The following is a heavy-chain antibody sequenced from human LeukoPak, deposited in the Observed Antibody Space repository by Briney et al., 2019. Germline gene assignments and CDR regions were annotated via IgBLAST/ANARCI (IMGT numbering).Heavy chain of an antibody. J-gene: IGHJ4*02. CDR1: GFTFSSYA. D-gene: IGHD3-22*01. CDR2: ISYGGSNK. V-gene: IGHV3-30*04. CDR3: AKDHRGYYDSRGPGYFDY. Sequence: PGGSLRLSCAASGFTFSSYAMHWVRQAPGKGLEWVAVISYGGSNKYYADSVKGRFTISRDNSKNTLYLQMNSLRAEDTAVYYCAKDHRGYYDSRGPGYFDYWGQGTLVTVSS.